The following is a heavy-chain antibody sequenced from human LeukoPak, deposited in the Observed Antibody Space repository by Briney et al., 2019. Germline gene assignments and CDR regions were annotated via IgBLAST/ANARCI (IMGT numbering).Heavy chain of an antibody. D-gene: IGHD3-22*01. J-gene: IGHJ4*02. CDR2: INPSGGTT. CDR3: ARDFSGLSSDCFNY. Sequence: GASVKVSFKASGYTFTNYFMHWVRQAPGQGREWIGIINPSGGTTSYGQKFQGRITVTRNMSTNTVYLELTRMRSEDTAVYYCARDFSGLSSDCFNYWGQGTLVTVSS. V-gene: IGHV1-46*01. CDR1: GYTFTNYF.